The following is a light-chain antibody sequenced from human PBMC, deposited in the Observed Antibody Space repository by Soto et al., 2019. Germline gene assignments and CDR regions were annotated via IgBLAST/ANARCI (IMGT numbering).Light chain of an antibody. Sequence: EIVLTQSPGTLSLSPGERATLSCRASQSVSSSYLAWYQQKVAQAPRLLIYGATTRATGIPDRFSGSGSGTDFTLTISRLEPEDFAVYYCQQYGSSPLYTFGQGTKLEIK. CDR1: QSVSSSY. V-gene: IGKV3-20*01. CDR2: GAT. J-gene: IGKJ2*01. CDR3: QQYGSSPLYT.